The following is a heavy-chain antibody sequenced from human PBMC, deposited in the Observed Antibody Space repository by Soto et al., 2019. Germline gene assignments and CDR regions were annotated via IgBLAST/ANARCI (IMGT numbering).Heavy chain of an antibody. Sequence: QVQLVESGGGVVQPGRSLRLSCAASGFTFSSYGMHWVRQAPGKGLEWVAVISYDGSNKYYADSVKGRFTISRDNSKYILYLQMNSLGAEDTAVYYCAKDPRAIVVVVAATPGWFDPWGQGTLVTVSS. CDR2: ISYDGSNK. D-gene: IGHD2-15*01. CDR1: GFTFSSYG. CDR3: AKDPRAIVVVVAATPGWFDP. J-gene: IGHJ5*02. V-gene: IGHV3-30*18.